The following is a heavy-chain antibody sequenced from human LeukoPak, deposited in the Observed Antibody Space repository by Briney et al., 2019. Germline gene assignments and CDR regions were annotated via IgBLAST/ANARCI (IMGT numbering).Heavy chain of an antibody. CDR2: INHSGST. CDR3: VRGPFLDVRYYDFWRGHYYYMDV. Sequence: SETLSLTCAVYGGSFSGYYWSWIRQPPGKGLEWIGEINHSGSTNYNPSLKSRVTISVDTSKNQFSLKLSPVTAADTAVYYCVRGPFLDVRYYDFWRGHYYYMDVWGKGTTVTVSS. V-gene: IGHV4-34*01. CDR1: GGSFSGYY. D-gene: IGHD3-3*01. J-gene: IGHJ6*03.